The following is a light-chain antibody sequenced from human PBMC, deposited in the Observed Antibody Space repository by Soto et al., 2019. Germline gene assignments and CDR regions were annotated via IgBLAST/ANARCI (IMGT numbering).Light chain of an antibody. J-gene: IGLJ2*01. CDR1: TIGSKG. V-gene: IGLV3-21*01. Sequence: SYELTQPPSVSVAPGETARISVGGNTIGSKGGHWYQQKPGQAPVLVIYSDTDLPPVIPERFSGSNSANMATLTISRVEAGDEADYYCQVWDSGSAHVLFGGGTKLTVL. CDR3: QVWDSGSAHVL. CDR2: SDT.